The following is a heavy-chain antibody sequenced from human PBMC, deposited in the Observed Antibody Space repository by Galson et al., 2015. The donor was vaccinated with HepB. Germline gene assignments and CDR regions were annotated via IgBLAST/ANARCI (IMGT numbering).Heavy chain of an antibody. Sequence: SVKVSCKASGYTFTSYGISWVRQAPGQGLEWMGWISAYNGNTNYAQKLQGRVTMTTDTSTSTAYMELRSLRSDDTAVYYCARVVSIYYDSSGIGGYFDYWGQGTLVTVSS. CDR3: ARVVSIYYDSSGIGGYFDY. CDR1: GYTFTSYG. D-gene: IGHD3-22*01. CDR2: ISAYNGNT. V-gene: IGHV1-18*01. J-gene: IGHJ4*02.